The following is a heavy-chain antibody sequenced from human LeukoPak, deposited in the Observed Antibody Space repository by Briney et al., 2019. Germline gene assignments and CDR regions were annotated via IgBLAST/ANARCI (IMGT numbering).Heavy chain of an antibody. Sequence: GESLKISCKGSGYSITSYWIGWGRQMPGKGLEWMGIIYPGDSDTKYSPSFQGQATISADKSISTAYLQWSSLKASDTAMYYCARHPYYYDSSGYYFAYYGMDVWGQGTTVTVSS. J-gene: IGHJ6*02. CDR1: GYSITSYW. CDR3: ARHPYYYDSSGYYFAYYGMDV. V-gene: IGHV5-51*01. D-gene: IGHD3-22*01. CDR2: IYPGDSDT.